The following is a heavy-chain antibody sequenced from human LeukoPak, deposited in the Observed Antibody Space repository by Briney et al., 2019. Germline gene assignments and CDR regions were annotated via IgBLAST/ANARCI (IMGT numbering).Heavy chain of an antibody. Sequence: GGSLRLSCAASGFTFSSYSMKWVRQAAGKGREWVSSISSSRSYIYYADSVKGRFTISRDNAKNSLYLQMNSLRAEDTAVYYCARVTMVRGVISYYYYYMDVWGKGTTVTVSS. V-gene: IGHV3-21*01. D-gene: IGHD3-10*01. CDR1: GFTFSSYS. CDR2: ISSSRSYI. J-gene: IGHJ6*03. CDR3: ARVTMVRGVISYYYYYMDV.